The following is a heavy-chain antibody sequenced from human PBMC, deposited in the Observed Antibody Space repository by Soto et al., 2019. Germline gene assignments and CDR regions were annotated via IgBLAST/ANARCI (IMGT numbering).Heavy chain of an antibody. V-gene: IGHV3-23*01. D-gene: IGHD4-4*01. J-gene: IGHJ4*02. Sequence: DVQLLESGGGLVEPGGSLRLSCAASGFTFNAYAMTWVRQAAGKGLEWVSAIGGSGGNRYYAASVKGRFTISRDNSKDTVDLQMNSLRVEDTAVYFCARVASDYINSVDHWGQGILVTVSS. CDR1: GFTFNAYA. CDR2: IGGSGGNR. CDR3: ARVASDYINSVDH.